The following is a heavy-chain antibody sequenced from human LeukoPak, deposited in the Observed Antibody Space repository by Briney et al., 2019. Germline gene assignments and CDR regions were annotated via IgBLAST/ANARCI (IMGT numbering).Heavy chain of an antibody. Sequence: PGGSLRLSCATSGFAFSSYWMLWVRQAPGKGLEWVSSISSSSSYIYYADSVKGRFTISRDNAKNSLYLQMNSLRAEDTAVYYCAIDSSGYYRNWGQGTLVTVSS. CDR1: GFAFSSYW. CDR2: ISSSSSYI. J-gene: IGHJ4*02. V-gene: IGHV3-21*01. D-gene: IGHD3-22*01. CDR3: AIDSSGYYRN.